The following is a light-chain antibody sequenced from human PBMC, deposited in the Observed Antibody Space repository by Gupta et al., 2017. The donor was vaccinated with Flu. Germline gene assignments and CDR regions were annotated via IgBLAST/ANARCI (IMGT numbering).Light chain of an antibody. CDR2: SNN. J-gene: IGLJ2*01. CDR3: EALDDSLRGVV. V-gene: IGLV1-44*01. Sequence: QSVLTQPPSVSGTPGQRVTISCSGGSSNIGSNSVNWYQQLPGTAPKALIYSNNQRPSGVPDRVSGSKSGTSASLAISGLQSEDEADYYCEALDDSLRGVVFGGGTKLTVL. CDR1: SSNIGSNS.